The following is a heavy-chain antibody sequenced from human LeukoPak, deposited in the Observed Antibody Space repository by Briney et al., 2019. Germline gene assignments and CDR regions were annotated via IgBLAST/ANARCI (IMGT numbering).Heavy chain of an antibody. Sequence: GGSLRLSCAVSGFTVNVFEMSWVRQAPGKGLEWIAYVSRSGNAIHYADSVRGRFTISRNFAENSVYLQMNSLRAEDTAVYYCVTLSRAGAWGQGTLVTVSS. V-gene: IGHV3-48*03. CDR2: VSRSGNAI. CDR3: VTLSRAGA. D-gene: IGHD2-15*01. J-gene: IGHJ5*02. CDR1: GFTVNVFE.